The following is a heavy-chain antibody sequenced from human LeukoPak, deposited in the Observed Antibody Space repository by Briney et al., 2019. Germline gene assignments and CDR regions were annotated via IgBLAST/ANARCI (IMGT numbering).Heavy chain of an antibody. CDR3: ARNYYGSGSYYTRNWFDP. Sequence: SQTLSLTCTVSGGSISSGSYYWSWIRQPAGKGLEWIGRIYTSGSTNYNPSLKGRVTMSVDTSKNQFSLKLSSVTAADTAVYYCARNYYGSGSYYTRNWFDPWGQGTLVTVSS. V-gene: IGHV4-61*02. J-gene: IGHJ5*02. CDR2: IYTSGST. D-gene: IGHD3-10*01. CDR1: GGSISSGSYY.